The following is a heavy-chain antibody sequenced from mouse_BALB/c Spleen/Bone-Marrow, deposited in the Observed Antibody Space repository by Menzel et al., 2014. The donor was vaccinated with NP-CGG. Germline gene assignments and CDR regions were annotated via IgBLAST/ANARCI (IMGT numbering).Heavy chain of an antibody. Sequence: QLQLKQSGPGLVAPSQSLSITCTVSGFSLTTYGVHWVRQPPGKGLEWLGVIWAGGSTNYNSALMSRLSISKDNSKSQVFLKMNSLQTDDTAMYYCARAHYDYVLFDYWGQGTTLTVSS. V-gene: IGHV2-9*02. D-gene: IGHD2-4*01. CDR2: IWAGGST. CDR3: ARAHYDYVLFDY. J-gene: IGHJ2*01. CDR1: GFSLTTYG.